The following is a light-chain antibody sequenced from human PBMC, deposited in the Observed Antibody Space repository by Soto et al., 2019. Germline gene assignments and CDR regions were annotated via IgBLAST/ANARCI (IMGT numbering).Light chain of an antibody. J-gene: IGKJ1*01. CDR2: TAS. V-gene: IGKV1-27*01. CDR3: QKYNTVPWT. Sequence: DIQMTQSPSALSASVGDRVTITCRASQGIGNYLAWYQQKPGKVPKVLIYTASILQSGVPSRFSGSGSGTDFTLTISSLQPEDVATYFCQKYNTVPWTFGQGTKVEIK. CDR1: QGIGNY.